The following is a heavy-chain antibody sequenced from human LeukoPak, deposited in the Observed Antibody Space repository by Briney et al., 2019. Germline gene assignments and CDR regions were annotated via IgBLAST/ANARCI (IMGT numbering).Heavy chain of an antibody. J-gene: IGHJ4*02. V-gene: IGHV3-11*05. Sequence: GGSLRLSCAASGFTFSDYYMTWIRQAPGKGLEWVSYISSGADHTPYADSVKGRFIISRDNAKNSLYLQMNSLRADDTAVYYCARVAVIAAAGTYDYWGPGTLVTVSS. CDR1: GFTFSDYY. CDR3: ARVAVIAAAGTYDY. D-gene: IGHD6-13*01. CDR2: ISSGADHT.